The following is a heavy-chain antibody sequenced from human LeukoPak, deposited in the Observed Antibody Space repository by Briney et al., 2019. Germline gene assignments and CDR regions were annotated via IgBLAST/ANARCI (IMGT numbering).Heavy chain of an antibody. CDR3: ARSAMIVVKCLRY. CDR2: MNPNSGNT. J-gene: IGHJ4*02. D-gene: IGHD3-22*01. Sequence: ASVKVSCKASGYTFTSYDINWVRQATGQGLEWMGWMNPNSGNTGYAQKFQGRVTMTRNTSISTAYMELSSLRSEDTAVYYCARSAMIVVKCLRYWGQGTLVTVSS. CDR1: GYTFTSYD. V-gene: IGHV1-8*01.